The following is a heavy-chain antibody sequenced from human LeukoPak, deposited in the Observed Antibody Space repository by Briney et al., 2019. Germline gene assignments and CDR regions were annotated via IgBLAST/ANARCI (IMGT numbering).Heavy chain of an antibody. CDR2: ISGSGGST. CDR3: AKERRVAVAAPEA. CDR1: GFAFSNFA. D-gene: IGHD6-19*01. Sequence: PGGSLRLSCAASGFAFSNFAMAWVRQAPGKGLEWVSAISGSGGSTYYADSVKGRFTISRDNSKNTLYLQMNSLRAEDTAVYYCAKERRVAVAAPEAWGQGTLVTVSS. V-gene: IGHV3-23*01. J-gene: IGHJ5*02.